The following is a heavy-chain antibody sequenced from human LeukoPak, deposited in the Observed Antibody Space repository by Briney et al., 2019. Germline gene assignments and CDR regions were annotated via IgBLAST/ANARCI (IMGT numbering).Heavy chain of an antibody. CDR1: GGTFSSYA. CDR3: ARDQLAAGTYDY. J-gene: IGHJ4*02. D-gene: IGHD6-13*01. CDR2: IIPIFGTA. V-gene: IGHV1-69*13. Sequence: SVKVSCKASGGTFSSYAISWVRQAPGQGLEWMGRIIPIFGTANYAQKFQGRVTITSDESTSTAYMELSSLRSEDTAVYYCARDQLAAGTYDYWGQGTLVTVSS.